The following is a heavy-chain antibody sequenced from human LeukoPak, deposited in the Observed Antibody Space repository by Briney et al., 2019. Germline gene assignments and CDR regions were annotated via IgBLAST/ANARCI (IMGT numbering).Heavy chain of an antibody. Sequence: PSETLSLTCTVSGGSISSGDYYWSWIRQPPGKGLGWIGYIYYSGSTYYNPSLKSRVTISVDTSKNQFPLKLSSVTAADTAVYYCARDRGTYFGYFDYWGQGTLVTVSS. CDR2: IYYSGST. CDR3: ARDRGTYFGYFDY. CDR1: GGSISSGDYY. V-gene: IGHV4-30-4*01. J-gene: IGHJ4*02. D-gene: IGHD1-26*01.